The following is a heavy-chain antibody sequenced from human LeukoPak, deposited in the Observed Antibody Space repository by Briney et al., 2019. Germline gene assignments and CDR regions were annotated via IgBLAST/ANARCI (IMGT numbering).Heavy chain of an antibody. J-gene: IGHJ4*02. CDR1: GGSFSGYY. Sequence: PSETLSLTCAVYGGSFSGYYWSLIRQPPGKGLEWIGEINHSGSTNYNPSLKSRVTISVDTSKNQFSLKLSSVTAADTAVYYCARASSGYYSDYWGQGTLVTVSS. D-gene: IGHD3-22*01. V-gene: IGHV4-34*01. CDR3: ARASSGYYSDY. CDR2: INHSGST.